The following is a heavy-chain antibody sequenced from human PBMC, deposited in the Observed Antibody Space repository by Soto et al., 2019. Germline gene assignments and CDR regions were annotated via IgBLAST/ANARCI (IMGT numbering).Heavy chain of an antibody. J-gene: IGHJ1*01. CDR2: INDDGTIT. Sequence: EVQLVESGGGLVQPGGSLRLSCAASGFTFTNLWIYWVRQTPEKGLVWVAGINDDGTITAYADSVKGRFTISRDNAKSTLYLQMNSLTIEDTALYYCVRDFRWGQGTLVTVSS. V-gene: IGHV3-74*01. CDR1: GFTFTNLW. CDR3: VRDFR.